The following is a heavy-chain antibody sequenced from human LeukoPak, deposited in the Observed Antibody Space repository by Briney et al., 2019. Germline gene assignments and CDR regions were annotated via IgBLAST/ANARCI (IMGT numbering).Heavy chain of an antibody. CDR2: ISSSSTI. CDR3: ARDYYDSSGYSPTYYYYMDV. Sequence: GGSLRLSCAASGFTFSSYSMNWVRQAPGKGLEWVSYISSSSTIYYADSVKGRFTISRDNAKNSLYLQMNSLRAEDTAVYYCARDYYDSSGYSPTYYYYMDVWGKGTTVTVSS. D-gene: IGHD3-22*01. V-gene: IGHV3-48*01. J-gene: IGHJ6*03. CDR1: GFTFSSYS.